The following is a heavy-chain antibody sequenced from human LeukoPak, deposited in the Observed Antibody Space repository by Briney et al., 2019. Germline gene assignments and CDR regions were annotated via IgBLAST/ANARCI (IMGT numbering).Heavy chain of an antibody. Sequence: PGGSLRLSCAASGFTFSSYDMHWVRQVTGERLEWVSAIGTAADTYYPGSVKGRFTISRENAKNSLYLQMNSLRDGDTAVYYCARGGPLTAAGDADAFDFWGQGTLVTVSS. CDR2: IGTAADT. CDR1: GFTFSSYD. V-gene: IGHV3-13*04. CDR3: ARGGPLTAAGDADAFDF. J-gene: IGHJ3*01. D-gene: IGHD6-13*01.